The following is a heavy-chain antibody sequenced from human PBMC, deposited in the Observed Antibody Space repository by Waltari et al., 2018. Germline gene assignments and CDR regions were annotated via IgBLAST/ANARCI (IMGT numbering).Heavy chain of an antibody. D-gene: IGHD3-3*01. CDR2: IYYTGNT. CDR3: ARDGGLFDN. J-gene: IGHJ4*02. Sequence: QVHLQESGPGLVKPSETLSLTCTVSRGSMSPYYWSWIRQPPGKGLEWIGYIYYTGNTNYNPSLESRVTILIDTSTNQFSLRLRSVTVADTAVYYCARDGGLFDNWGQGTLVTVSS. CDR1: RGSMSPYY. V-gene: IGHV4-59*13.